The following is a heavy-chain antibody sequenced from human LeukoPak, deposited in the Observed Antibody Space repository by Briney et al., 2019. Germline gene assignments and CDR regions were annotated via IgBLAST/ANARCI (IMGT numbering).Heavy chain of an antibody. V-gene: IGHV4-34*01. CDR1: GGSFSGYY. D-gene: IGHD3-10*01. CDR3: ARGLWFGEFGFDY. CDR2: INHSGST. J-gene: IGHJ4*02. Sequence: SETLSLTCAVYGGSFSGYYWSWIRQPPGKGLEWIGEINHSGSTNYNPSLKSRVTISVDTSKNQFSLKLSSVTAADTAVYYCARGLWFGEFGFDYWGQGTLVTVSS.